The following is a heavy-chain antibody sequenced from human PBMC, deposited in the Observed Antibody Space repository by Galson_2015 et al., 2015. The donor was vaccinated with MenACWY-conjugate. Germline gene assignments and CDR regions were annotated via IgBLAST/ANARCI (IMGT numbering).Heavy chain of an antibody. D-gene: IGHD1-26*01. J-gene: IGHJ6*02. V-gene: IGHV5-51*01. CDR3: ARHPPGGRGMDV. CDR2: ISPIDSKT. Sequence: QSGAEVKKPGESPKISCKASGYNFITYWIGWVRQVPGKGLEWVGLISPIDSKTRYSPAFEGRVTISADNSITTAYLQWNSLQASDTAMYYCARHPPGGRGMDVWGQGTTVTVSS. CDR1: GYNFITYW.